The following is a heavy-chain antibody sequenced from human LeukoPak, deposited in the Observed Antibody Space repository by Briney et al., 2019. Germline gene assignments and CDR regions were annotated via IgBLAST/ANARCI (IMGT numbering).Heavy chain of an antibody. CDR3: AKDGIKYTGVYNYMDV. CDR1: GFTFDDYA. Sequence: PGGSLRLSCAASGFTFDDYAMHWVRQAPGKGLEWVSGISWNSGSIGYADSVKGRFTISRDNAKNSLYLQMNSLRAEDTALYYCAKDGIKYTGVYNYMDVWGKGTTVTVSS. CDR2: ISWNSGSI. D-gene: IGHD2-2*02. J-gene: IGHJ6*03. V-gene: IGHV3-9*01.